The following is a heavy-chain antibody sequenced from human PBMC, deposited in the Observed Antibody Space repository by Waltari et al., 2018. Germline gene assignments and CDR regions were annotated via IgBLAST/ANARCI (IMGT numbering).Heavy chain of an antibody. CDR2: ISSSGTTI. D-gene: IGHD5-18*01. CDR1: GFTFSDDY. Sequence: QVQLVESGGGLGKPGGSLTLSCAASGFTFSDDYMSWIRQVPGKGLEWVSNISSSGTTIYYADSVKGRFTISRDNAKSSLYLQINSLRAEDTAVYYCARVRYSYFDYWGRGTLVTVSP. V-gene: IGHV3-11*01. CDR3: ARVRYSYFDY. J-gene: IGHJ4*02.